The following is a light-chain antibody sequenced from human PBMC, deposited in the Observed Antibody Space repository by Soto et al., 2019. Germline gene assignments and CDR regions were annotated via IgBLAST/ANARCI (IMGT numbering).Light chain of an antibody. Sequence: DIQMTQSPSSLSASVGDRVTITCRASQSISNYLNWYQQKPGKAPKLLIYAASSLQSGVPSRFSGSGFGTDFTLNNSSLQPEDFATYYCQQSYSTPLYTFGQGTKLEIK. CDR2: AAS. V-gene: IGKV1-39*01. CDR1: QSISNY. J-gene: IGKJ2*01. CDR3: QQSYSTPLYT.